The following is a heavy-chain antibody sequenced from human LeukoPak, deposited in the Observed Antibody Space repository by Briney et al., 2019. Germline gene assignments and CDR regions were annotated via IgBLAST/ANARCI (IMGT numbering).Heavy chain of an antibody. Sequence: GGSLRLSCAASGFTVSSNYMSWVRQAPGKGLEWVSVIYSGGSTYYADSVKGRFTISRDNSKNTLYLQMNSLRAEDTAVYYCARAPYDYVWGSYPDYWGQGTLVTVSS. V-gene: IGHV3-66*01. CDR2: IYSGGST. D-gene: IGHD3-16*02. CDR3: ARAPYDYVWGSYPDY. J-gene: IGHJ4*02. CDR1: GFTVSSNY.